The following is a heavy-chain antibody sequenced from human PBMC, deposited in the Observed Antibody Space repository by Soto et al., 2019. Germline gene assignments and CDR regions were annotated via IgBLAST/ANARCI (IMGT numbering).Heavy chain of an antibody. CDR3: ALAGYDSNYYAVTPLSAGHF. V-gene: IGHV3-11*01. CDR1: EFTFGDYY. J-gene: IGHJ4*02. D-gene: IGHD4-4*01. Sequence: QVQLVVSGGALVKPGGSLRISCEASEFTFGDYYISWIAQAPGKGLEWVSYISSSGSIIYYADSVKGRFTISRDNAKNSLYLQMNSLRAEDTAVYYCALAGYDSNYYAVTPLSAGHFWGQGTLVTVSS. CDR2: ISSSGSII.